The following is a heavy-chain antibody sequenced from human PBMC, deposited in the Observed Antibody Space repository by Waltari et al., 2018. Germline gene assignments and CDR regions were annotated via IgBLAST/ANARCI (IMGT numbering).Heavy chain of an antibody. CDR2: ISSSSRTI. V-gene: IGHV3-48*01. CDR3: ARGAGAIDY. CDR1: GFTFSSYS. J-gene: IGHJ4*02. Sequence: EVQLVESGGGLVQPGGSLRLSCVASGFTFSSYSMNWVRQAPGKGLEWVSYISSSSRTIYYADAVKGRFTISRDNAKNSLYLQMNSLRAEDTAVYYCARGAGAIDYWGQGTLVTVSS. D-gene: IGHD3-10*01.